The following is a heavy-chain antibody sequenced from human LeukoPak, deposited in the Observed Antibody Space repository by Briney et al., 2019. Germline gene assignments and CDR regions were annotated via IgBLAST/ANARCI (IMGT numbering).Heavy chain of an antibody. CDR2: IYGGGST. CDR3: ARAWDTTVVTLRLYY. Sequence: HPGGSLRLSCAASGVTVNSNYMSWVRQAPGKGLEWVSVIYGGGSTFYADSVKGRFTISRDNSQNTLYLQMNSLRAEDTAVYYCARAWDTTVVTLRLYYWGQGTLVTVSS. CDR1: GVTVNSNY. J-gene: IGHJ4*02. V-gene: IGHV3-66*01. D-gene: IGHD5-18*01.